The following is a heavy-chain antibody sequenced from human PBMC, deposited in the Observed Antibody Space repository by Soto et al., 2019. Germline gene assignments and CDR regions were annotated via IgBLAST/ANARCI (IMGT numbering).Heavy chain of an antibody. D-gene: IGHD6-19*01. CDR3: GSSSSGWYLDY. J-gene: IGHJ4*02. CDR2: MRSKGNNYEA. Sequence: EVQLVESGGGMVQPGGSLKLSCTASGFTFSGSAVLWVRQASGKGLEWLGRMRSKGNNYEAAYAATVKGRIIISRDDSKNMAYRQMDSLKPEGTDVAYCGSSSSGWYLDYWGQGTLVTVSS. V-gene: IGHV3-73*01. CDR1: GFTFSGSA.